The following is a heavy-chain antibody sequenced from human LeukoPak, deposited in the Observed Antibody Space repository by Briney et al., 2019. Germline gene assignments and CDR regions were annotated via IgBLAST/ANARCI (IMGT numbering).Heavy chain of an antibody. Sequence: GGSLRLSCAASGFTFSNYALSWVRQAPGKGLEWVSGTSGSGGTTYYADSVEGRITISRDNSKNTVYLQMNSLRAEDTAVYNCAELESSSLDYWGQGTLVTVSS. J-gene: IGHJ4*02. V-gene: IGHV3-23*01. CDR3: AELESSSLDY. CDR1: GFTFSNYA. D-gene: IGHD6-13*01. CDR2: TSGSGGTT.